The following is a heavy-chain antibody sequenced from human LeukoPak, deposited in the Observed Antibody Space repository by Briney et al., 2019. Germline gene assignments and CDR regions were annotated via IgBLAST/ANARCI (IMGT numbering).Heavy chain of an antibody. CDR1: GFTFSSYA. Sequence: GGSLRLSCAASGFTFSSYAMSWVRQAPGKGLEWVSSISSSSSYIYYADSVKGRFTISRDNAKNSLYLQMNSLRAEDTAVYYCARANDYGDYGTDYWGQGTLVTVSS. D-gene: IGHD4-17*01. V-gene: IGHV3-21*01. CDR3: ARANDYGDYGTDY. J-gene: IGHJ4*02. CDR2: ISSSSSYI.